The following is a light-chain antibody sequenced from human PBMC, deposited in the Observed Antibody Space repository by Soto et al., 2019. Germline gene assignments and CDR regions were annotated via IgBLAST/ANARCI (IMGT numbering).Light chain of an antibody. Sequence: DIQMTQSPSTLSASVGDRVNITCRASQSIRGLLAWYQKKPGKAPKVLIYGASRLPSGVPSRFSGSGSETEFTLTISDLQPDDFATYYCQHSNTYLCTFGQGTKVDIK. CDR2: GAS. V-gene: IGKV1-5*01. CDR1: QSIRGL. CDR3: QHSNTYLCT. J-gene: IGKJ2*02.